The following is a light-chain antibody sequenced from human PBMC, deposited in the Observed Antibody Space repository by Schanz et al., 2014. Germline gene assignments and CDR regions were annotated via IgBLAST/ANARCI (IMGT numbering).Light chain of an antibody. CDR1: QSVSSIH. Sequence: EIVLTQFPDTLSLSPGEGATLSCRASQSVSSIHLAWYQQKPGQAPRLLIYAASRRATGIPDRVSGSGSGTEFTLTVTRLEPEDSAVYYCQQHPPITFGQGTRLDIK. CDR2: AAS. J-gene: IGKJ5*01. V-gene: IGKV3-20*01. CDR3: QQHPPIT.